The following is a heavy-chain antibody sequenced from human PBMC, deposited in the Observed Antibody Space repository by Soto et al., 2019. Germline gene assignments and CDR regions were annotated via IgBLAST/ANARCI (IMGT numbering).Heavy chain of an antibody. V-gene: IGHV1-3*01. D-gene: IGHD3-16*01. CDR1: GYTFTSYS. CDR2: INAGNGNT. CDR3: ARAAGWTAVGD. Sequence: GASVKVSCKASGYTFTSYSMHWVRQAPGQRLEWMGWINAGNGNTKYSQKFQGRVTITRDTSASTAYMELSSLRSEDTAVYYCARAAGWTAVGDWGQGTLVTVSS. J-gene: IGHJ4*02.